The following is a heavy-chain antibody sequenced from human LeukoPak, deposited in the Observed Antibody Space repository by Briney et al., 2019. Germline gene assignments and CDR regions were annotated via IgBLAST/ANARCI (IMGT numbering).Heavy chain of an antibody. V-gene: IGHV3-53*01. CDR3: AKGRLDPNLVLDY. Sequence: GGSLRLSCEASGFTVSGNYMNWIRQAPGKGLEWVSVIYSGGNTYYADSVKGRFTISRDNSKNTLYLQMNSLRAEDTALYYCAKGRLDPNLVLDYWGQGTLVTVSS. D-gene: IGHD6-13*01. J-gene: IGHJ4*02. CDR2: IYSGGNT. CDR1: GFTVSGNY.